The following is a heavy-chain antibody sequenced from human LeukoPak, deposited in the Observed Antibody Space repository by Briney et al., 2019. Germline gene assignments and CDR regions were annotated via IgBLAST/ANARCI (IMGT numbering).Heavy chain of an antibody. V-gene: IGHV3-73*01. Sequence: GGSLKLSCAASGFTFSGSAIHWLRQASGKGLEWVGRIRSKANSYATAYAESVKGRFTIARDDSKNTAYLQMNSLKTEDTAVYYCTRWEVGATHPFDYWGQGTLVTVSS. D-gene: IGHD1-26*01. CDR2: IRSKANSYAT. CDR1: GFTFSGSA. CDR3: TRWEVGATHPFDY. J-gene: IGHJ4*02.